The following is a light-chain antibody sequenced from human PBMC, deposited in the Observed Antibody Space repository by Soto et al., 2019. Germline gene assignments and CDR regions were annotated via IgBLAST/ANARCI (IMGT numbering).Light chain of an antibody. J-gene: IGKJ1*01. CDR2: DAS. V-gene: IGKV3-11*01. Sequence: EIVLTQSPAPLSLSPGERATLACRASQSVCSYLAWYQQKAGQAPRLLIYDASNRATGIPARFSGSGSGTDFTLTISRLQPEDFAVYYCQQRSSWPRTFGLGTKVEI. CDR3: QQRSSWPRT. CDR1: QSVCSY.